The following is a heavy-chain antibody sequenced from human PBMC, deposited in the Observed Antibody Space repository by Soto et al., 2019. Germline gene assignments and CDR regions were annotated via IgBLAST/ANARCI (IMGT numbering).Heavy chain of an antibody. CDR2: ISAYNGNT. D-gene: IGHD1-26*01. Sequence: QVQLVQSGAEVKKPGASVKVSCKASGYTFTSYGISWVRQAPGQGLEWMGRISAYNGNTNYAQKLAGRVTMTTDTSTSTASMALRSLRSDDTAVYYCARVVGALGHWFDPWGQGTLVTVSS. CDR1: GYTFTSYG. J-gene: IGHJ5*02. V-gene: IGHV1-18*01. CDR3: ARVVGALGHWFDP.